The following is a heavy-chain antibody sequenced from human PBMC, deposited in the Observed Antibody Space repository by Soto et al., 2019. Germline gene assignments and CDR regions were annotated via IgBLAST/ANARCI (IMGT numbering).Heavy chain of an antibody. J-gene: IGHJ4*02. Sequence: LRLSCAASGFPFSSYAMTWVRQAPGKGLEWVSGIANSGGTTFYADSVRGRFTISRDNSKNTLYLQMNNLRAEDTAIYYCAKRIASSGSGWDYWGQGTLVTVSP. CDR1: GFPFSSYA. V-gene: IGHV3-23*01. CDR2: IANSGGTT. D-gene: IGHD6-19*01. CDR3: AKRIASSGSGWDY.